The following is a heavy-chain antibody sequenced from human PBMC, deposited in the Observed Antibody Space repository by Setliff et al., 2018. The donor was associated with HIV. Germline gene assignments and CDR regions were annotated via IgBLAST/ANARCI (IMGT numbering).Heavy chain of an antibody. V-gene: IGHV1-69*13. CDR2: IIPIFGTP. CDR3: ARDSRDIVVVIAPEPEPYYYYGMDV. D-gene: IGHD2-15*01. CDR1: GDTFTSHA. Sequence: ASVKVSCKASGDTFTSHAISWVRQAPGQGLEWMGGIIPIFGTPNYALKFKGRLTITADESTSTVYMELSSLRSEDTAVYYCARDSRDIVVVIAPEPEPYYYYGMDVWGEGTTVTVSS. J-gene: IGHJ6*04.